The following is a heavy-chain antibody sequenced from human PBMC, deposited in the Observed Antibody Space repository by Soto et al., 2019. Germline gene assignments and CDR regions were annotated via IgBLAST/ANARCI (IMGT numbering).Heavy chain of an antibody. J-gene: IGHJ4*02. CDR2: IDYNGVT. V-gene: IGHV4-39*01. CDR3: GRVMIGTSRHTDSDY. D-gene: IGHD2-2*01. CDR1: GASISSRDYY. Sequence: PSETLSLTCSVSGASISSRDYYWGWIRQTPGKGLEWIGNIDYNGVTYYNPSLKSRVTVSKDTSKNQFSLKVASVTAAETAIYYCGRVMIGTSRHTDSDYWGQGTQVTVSS.